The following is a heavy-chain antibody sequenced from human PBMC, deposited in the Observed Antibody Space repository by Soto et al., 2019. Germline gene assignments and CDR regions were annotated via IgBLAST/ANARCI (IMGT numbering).Heavy chain of an antibody. Sequence: SETLSLTCTVSGGSISSSSYYWGWIRQPPGKGLEWIGSIYYSGSTYYNPSLKSRVTISVDTSKNQFSLKLSSVTAADTAVYYCASRGGYDFWSGYYSLNPGPLTNWGQGTLVTVSS. V-gene: IGHV4-39*01. D-gene: IGHD3-3*01. CDR1: GGSISSSSYY. J-gene: IGHJ4*02. CDR2: IYYSGST. CDR3: ASRGGYDFWSGYYSLNPGPLTN.